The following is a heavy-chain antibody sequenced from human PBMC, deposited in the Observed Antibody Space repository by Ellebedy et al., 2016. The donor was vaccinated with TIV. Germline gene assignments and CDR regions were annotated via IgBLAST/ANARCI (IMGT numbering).Heavy chain of an antibody. CDR1: GFTFSSYS. Sequence: GESLKISXAASGFTFSSYSMNWVRQAPGKGLEWVSYISSSSSTIYYADSVKGRFTISRDNAKNSLYLQMNSLRAEDTAVYYCARDTGYTSGWYPNWFDPWGQGTLVTVSS. CDR2: ISSSSSTI. D-gene: IGHD6-19*01. J-gene: IGHJ5*02. V-gene: IGHV3-48*01. CDR3: ARDTGYTSGWYPNWFDP.